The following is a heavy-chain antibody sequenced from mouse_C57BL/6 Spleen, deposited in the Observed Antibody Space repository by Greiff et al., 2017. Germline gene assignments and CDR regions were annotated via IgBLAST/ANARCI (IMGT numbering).Heavy chain of an antibody. CDR3: ARDYCNYDDGIDY. V-gene: IGHV1-74*01. J-gene: IGHJ2*01. D-gene: IGHD2-1*01. CDR2: INPGGGGT. Sequence: QVQLQQSGADLVKPGASVKLSCKASGYTFTSYWMHWVKQRPGQGLEWIGWINPGGGGTNYNEKFKGKATLTVDKSSSTAYMQLSSLTSEDSAVSYCARDYCNYDDGIDYWGQGTTLTVSS. CDR1: GYTFTSYW.